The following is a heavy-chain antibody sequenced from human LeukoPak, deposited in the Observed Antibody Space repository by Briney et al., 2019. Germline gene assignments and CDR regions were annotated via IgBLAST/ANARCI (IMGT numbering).Heavy chain of an antibody. V-gene: IGHV3-21*04. D-gene: IGHD3-16*01. Sequence: GGSLRLSCAASGFTFSSYSMNWVRQAPGKGLEWVSSISSSSSYIYYADSVKGRFTISRDNAKNSLYLQMNSLRAEDTALYYCAAGAYDSSEYFQHWGQGTLVTVSS. CDR3: AAGAYDSSEYFQH. J-gene: IGHJ1*01. CDR1: GFTFSSYS. CDR2: ISSSSSYI.